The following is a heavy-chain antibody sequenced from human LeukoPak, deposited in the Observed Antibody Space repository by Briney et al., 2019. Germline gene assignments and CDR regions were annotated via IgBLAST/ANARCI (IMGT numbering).Heavy chain of an antibody. V-gene: IGHV3-15*01. CDR3: AKDWYSYGRIPFVNFDL. CDR2: IKSKTDGGTT. CDR1: GFTFSNAW. Sequence: PGGSLRLSCAASGFTFSNAWMSWVRQAPGKGLEWVGRIKSKTDGGTTDYAAPVKGRFTLSRDDSKNTLYLQMNSLRAEDTAVYYCAKDWYSYGRIPFVNFDLWGRGTLVTVSS. D-gene: IGHD5-18*01. J-gene: IGHJ2*01.